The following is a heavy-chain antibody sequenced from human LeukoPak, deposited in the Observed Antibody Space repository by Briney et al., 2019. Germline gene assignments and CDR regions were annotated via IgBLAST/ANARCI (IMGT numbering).Heavy chain of an antibody. V-gene: IGHV3-53*01. D-gene: IGHD2-8*01. J-gene: IGHJ4*02. Sequence: PGGSLRLSCAASVFTVSSNYMSCVRQAPGGGRQWVSLIYSAGSTYYADSVKGRFTISRDNSKNTLFLQMNSLRAEDTAVYYCARGYCTNGVCFDSWGQGTLVTVSS. CDR1: VFTVSSNY. CDR2: IYSAGST. CDR3: ARGYCTNGVCFDS.